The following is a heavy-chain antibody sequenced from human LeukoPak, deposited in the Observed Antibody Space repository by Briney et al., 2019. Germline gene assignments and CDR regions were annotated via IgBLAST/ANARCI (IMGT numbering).Heavy chain of an antibody. CDR1: SDSITSYY. D-gene: IGHD3-9*01. CDR2: ISYSGTP. V-gene: IGHV4-59*08. J-gene: IGHJ6*02. CDR3: ARQRTAPPIYEYYGMDV. Sequence: SETLSLTCTVSSDSITSYYWSWIRQPPGKGLEWVGYISYSGTPTYNPSLRGRVTISLDTSKTHFSLRLSSVTAADTAVYYCARQRTAPPIYEYYGMDVWGQGATVTVSS.